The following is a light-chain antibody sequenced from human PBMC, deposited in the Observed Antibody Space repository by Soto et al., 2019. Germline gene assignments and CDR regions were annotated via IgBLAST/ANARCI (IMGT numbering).Light chain of an antibody. CDR3: QQHDNLPFT. CDR2: DAS. Sequence: DIQMTQSPSSLSASVGDRVTITCQASQDISNYLNWYQQKPGKAPKLLIYDASTLETGVPSRFSGSGSGTDFTFTISSLQHEDIATYYCQQHDNLPFTFGTGTKVDIK. J-gene: IGKJ3*01. CDR1: QDISNY. V-gene: IGKV1-33*01.